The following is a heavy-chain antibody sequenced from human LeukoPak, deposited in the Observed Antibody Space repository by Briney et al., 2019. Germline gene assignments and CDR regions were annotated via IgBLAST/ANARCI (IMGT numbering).Heavy chain of an antibody. CDR2: INTNSYI. Sequence: PGGPLRLSCAASGFTFSSYSMNWVRQAPGKGLEWVSSINTNSYIYYADSVKGRFTISRDNAKNSLYLQMNSLRAEDTAVYYCAVDAVAGARGPFYFDYWGQGTLVTVSS. CDR3: AVDAVAGARGPFYFDY. D-gene: IGHD6-19*01. J-gene: IGHJ4*02. CDR1: GFTFSSYS. V-gene: IGHV3-21*01.